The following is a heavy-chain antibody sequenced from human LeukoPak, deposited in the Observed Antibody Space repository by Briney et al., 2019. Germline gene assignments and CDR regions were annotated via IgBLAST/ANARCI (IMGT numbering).Heavy chain of an antibody. CDR1: GYSISSGYY. CDR3: ARGGSGSYYDYYFDY. Sequence: SETLSLTCAVSGYSISSGYYWGWIRQPPGKGLEWIGSIYHSGSTYYNPSLKSLVTISVDTSRNQFSLKLSSVTAADTAVYYCARGGSGSYYDYYFDYWGQGTLVTVSS. D-gene: IGHD3-10*01. J-gene: IGHJ4*02. V-gene: IGHV4-38-2*01. CDR2: IYHSGST.